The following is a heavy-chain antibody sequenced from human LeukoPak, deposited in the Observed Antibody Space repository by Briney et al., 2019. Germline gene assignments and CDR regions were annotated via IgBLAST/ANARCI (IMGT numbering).Heavy chain of an antibody. J-gene: IGHJ4*01. D-gene: IGHD4-17*01. CDR2: ISRSGSDI. Sequence: GGSLRLSCVVSGFSFSNSYMTWIRQTPGKGLESLAYISRSGSDIYYADSVKGRFTISRDNAKNSLYLQLNSLRPEDTALYYCSTEPRSLLYWGHGTLVTVSS. V-gene: IGHV3-11*01. CDR1: GFSFSNSY. CDR3: STEPRSLLY.